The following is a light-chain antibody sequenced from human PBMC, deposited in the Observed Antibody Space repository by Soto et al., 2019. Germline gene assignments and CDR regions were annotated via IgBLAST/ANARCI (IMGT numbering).Light chain of an antibody. CDR1: SSDIGAYDY. J-gene: IGLJ3*02. V-gene: IGLV2-14*01. CDR3: SSYTISNTWV. Sequence: QSALTQPASVSGSPGQSITISCTGTSSDIGAYDYVSWYQQHPGKAPKFMLYEVSNRPSGLSNRFSGSKSGNTASLTISGLQAEDEADYYCSSYTISNTWVFGGGTKLTVL. CDR2: EVS.